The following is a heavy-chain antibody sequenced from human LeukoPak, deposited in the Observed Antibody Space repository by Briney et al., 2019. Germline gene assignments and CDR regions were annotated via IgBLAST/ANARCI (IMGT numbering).Heavy chain of an antibody. D-gene: IGHD3-22*01. V-gene: IGHV3-30*02. Sequence: QPGGSLRLSCAASGFTFSSYGMHWVRQAPGKGLEWVAVIWYDGSNKYYADSVKGRFTISRDNSKNTLYLQMNSLRTEDTAVYYCAKGNSGYYTFYDYWGQGTLVTVSS. CDR1: GFTFSSYG. CDR3: AKGNSGYYTFYDY. J-gene: IGHJ4*02. CDR2: IWYDGSNK.